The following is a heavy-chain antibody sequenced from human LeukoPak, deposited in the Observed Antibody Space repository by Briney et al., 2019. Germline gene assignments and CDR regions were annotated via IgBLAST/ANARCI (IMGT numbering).Heavy chain of an antibody. CDR3: ARVGLGYCSSTSCYTLLGYYYYYMDV. D-gene: IGHD2-2*02. CDR1: GGTFSSYA. V-gene: IGHV1-69*05. Sequence: ASVKVSCKASGGTFSSYAISWVRQAPGQGLEWMGGIIPIFGTANYAQKLQGRVTMTTDTSTSTAYMELRSLRSDDTAVYYCARVGLGYCSSTSCYTLLGYYYYYMDVWGKGTTVTVSS. CDR2: IIPIFGTA. J-gene: IGHJ6*03.